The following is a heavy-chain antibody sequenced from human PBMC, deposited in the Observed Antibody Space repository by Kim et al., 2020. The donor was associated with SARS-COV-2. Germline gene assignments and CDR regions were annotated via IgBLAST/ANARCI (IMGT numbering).Heavy chain of an antibody. CDR2: IKDDGSNK. V-gene: IGHV3-7*01. D-gene: IGHD6-6*01. Sequence: GGSLRLSCAASGFTFSTYGMSWVRQAPGKGLEWVANIKDDGSNKHHPDSVKGRFTISRDNSKNSLYLHMNSLRAEDTAVYYCAREQLALVDDGMDVWG. CDR1: GFTFSTYG. CDR3: AREQLALVDDGMDV. J-gene: IGHJ6*02.